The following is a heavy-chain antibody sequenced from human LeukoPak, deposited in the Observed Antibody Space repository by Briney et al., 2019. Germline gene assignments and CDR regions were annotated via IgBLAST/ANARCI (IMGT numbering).Heavy chain of an antibody. CDR3: ARSEEDEGSHYCSSTSCALEAFDI. CDR1: GLTFSDYY. CDR2: ISSSGSSI. J-gene: IGHJ3*02. V-gene: IGHV3-11*04. D-gene: IGHD2-2*01. Sequence: KPGGSLRLSCAASGLTFSDYYMSWIRQAPGKGLEWVSYISSSGSSIFYADSVKGRFTISRDNAKNSLYLQMNSLRAEDTAVYYCARSEEDEGSHYCSSTSCALEAFDIWGQGTMVTVSS.